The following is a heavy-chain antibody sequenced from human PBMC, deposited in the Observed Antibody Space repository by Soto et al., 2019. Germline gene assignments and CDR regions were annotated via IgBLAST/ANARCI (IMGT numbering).Heavy chain of an antibody. CDR3: ARDQRGRDTITAPPYYYGMDV. CDR1: GFTFSSYW. CDR2: IKQDGSEK. Sequence: SLRLSCAASGFTFSSYWMSWVRQAPGKGLEWVANIKQDGSEKYYVDSVKGRFTISRDNAKNSLYLQMNSLRAEDTAVYYCARDQRGRDTITAPPYYYGMDVWGQGTTVTVSS. V-gene: IGHV3-7*03. J-gene: IGHJ6*02. D-gene: IGHD5-12*01.